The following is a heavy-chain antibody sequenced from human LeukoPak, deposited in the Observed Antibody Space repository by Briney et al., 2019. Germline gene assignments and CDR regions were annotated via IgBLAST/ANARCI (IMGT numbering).Heavy chain of an antibody. J-gene: IGHJ3*02. CDR2: INSDGSST. Sequence: GGSLRLSCAASGFTFSSYWMHWVRQPPGKGLVWVSRINSDGSSTTYADSVNGRFTISRDNSKNTLFLQMNSLRAEDTAVYYCASLFLCYGCSSSSDSFNIWGQGTMVTVSS. D-gene: IGHD6-6*01. V-gene: IGHV3-74*01. CDR3: ASLFLCYGCSSSSDSFNI. CDR1: GFTFSSYW.